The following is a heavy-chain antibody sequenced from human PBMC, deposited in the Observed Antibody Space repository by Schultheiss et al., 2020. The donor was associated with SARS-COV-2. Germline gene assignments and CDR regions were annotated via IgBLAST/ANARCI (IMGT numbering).Heavy chain of an antibody. D-gene: IGHD2-15*01. J-gene: IGHJ4*02. Sequence: SETLSLTCAVYGGSFSGYYWSWIRQPPGKGLEWIGYIYYSGSTNYNPSLKSRVTISVDTSKNQFSLKLSSVTAADTAVYYCARGYCSGGSCRGRDYWGQGTLVTVSS. CDR2: IYYSGST. CDR3: ARGYCSGGSCRGRDY. V-gene: IGHV4-59*12. CDR1: GGSFSGYY.